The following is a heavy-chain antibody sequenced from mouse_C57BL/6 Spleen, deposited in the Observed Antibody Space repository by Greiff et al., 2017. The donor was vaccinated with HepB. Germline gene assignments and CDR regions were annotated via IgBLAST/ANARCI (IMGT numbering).Heavy chain of an antibody. D-gene: IGHD2-5*01. CDR2: ISSGSSTI. CDR3: ARDSNYGVYFDY. V-gene: IGHV5-17*01. J-gene: IGHJ2*01. CDR1: GFTFSDYG. Sequence: EVKVVESGGGLVKPGGSLKLSCAASGFTFSDYGMHWVRQAPEKGLEWVAYISSGSSTIYYADTVKGRFTISRDNAKNTLFLQMTSLRSEDTAMYYCARDSNYGVYFDYWGQGTTLTVSS.